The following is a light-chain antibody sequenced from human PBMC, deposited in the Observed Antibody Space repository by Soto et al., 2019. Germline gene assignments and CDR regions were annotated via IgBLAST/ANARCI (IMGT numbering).Light chain of an antibody. Sequence: EIVLTQSPATLSLSPGERATLSCRASQSVSSYLAWYQRKPGQAPRLLIYDASNRATGIPARFSGSGSGTYFTLTIISLEPEDFAVYYCQQRSNWLFTFGPGTKVDIK. CDR1: QSVSSY. CDR2: DAS. CDR3: QQRSNWLFT. J-gene: IGKJ3*01. V-gene: IGKV3-11*01.